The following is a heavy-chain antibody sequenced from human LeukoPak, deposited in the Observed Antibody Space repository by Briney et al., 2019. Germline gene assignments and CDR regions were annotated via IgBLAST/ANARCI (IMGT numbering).Heavy chain of an antibody. CDR3: AREGGPYRPLDY. CDR1: GGSISSSSYY. V-gene: IGHV4-39*02. CDR2: IYYSGST. Sequence: PSETLSLTCTVSGGSISSSSYYWGWIRQPPGKGLEWIGSIYYSGSTYYNPSLKSRVTISVDTSKNQLSLKLRSVTAADTAVYYCAREGGPYRPLDYSGQGTLVTVAS. J-gene: IGHJ4*02.